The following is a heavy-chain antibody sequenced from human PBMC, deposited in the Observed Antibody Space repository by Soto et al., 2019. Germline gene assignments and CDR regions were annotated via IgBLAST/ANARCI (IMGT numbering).Heavy chain of an antibody. CDR1: GYSFDNYC. CDR2: FYSGDSDT. D-gene: IGHD6-19*01. CDR3: ARGSSGFYDY. V-gene: IGHV5-51*01. Sequence: GESLKISCKGSGYSFDNYCIPWVRQMPGKGLEWMGIFYSGDSDTRYSPSFQGQVVISGDKSINTAYLQWTSLKASDTAMYYCARGSSGFYDYWGQGTLVTVSS. J-gene: IGHJ4*02.